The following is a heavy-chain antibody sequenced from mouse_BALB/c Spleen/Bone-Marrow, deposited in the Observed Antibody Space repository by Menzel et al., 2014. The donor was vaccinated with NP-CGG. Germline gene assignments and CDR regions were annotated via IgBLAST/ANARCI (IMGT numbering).Heavy chain of an antibody. D-gene: IGHD1-2*01. J-gene: IGHJ2*01. CDR3: GRPEGFALDY. V-gene: IGHV1-4*01. Sequence: VKLMESGAELASPGASVKMSCKASGYTFTDYTIQWVKQRPGQGLEWIGYVNPSGGYANYNQKFKDKATLTADKSSSTSFKQLSSLTSEDSAVYYCGRPEGFALDYWGQGTAVTVSS. CDR2: VNPSGGYA. CDR1: GYTFTDYT.